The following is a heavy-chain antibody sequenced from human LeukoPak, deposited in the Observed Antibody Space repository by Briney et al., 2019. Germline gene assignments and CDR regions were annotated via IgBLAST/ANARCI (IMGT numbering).Heavy chain of an antibody. D-gene: IGHD4-17*01. Sequence: PGGSLRLSCAPSEFTLSTYPKNWPRQAPGEALEWLSTIHETWTNYADTVKGRFTISRDDSQNTLFLQMSSLRVEDTAIYYCARDCDYGNTSHLRCFWGQGTLVTVSS. CDR1: EFTLSTYP. V-gene: IGHV3-23*01. CDR2: IHETWT. J-gene: IGHJ4*02. CDR3: ARDCDYGNTSHLRCF.